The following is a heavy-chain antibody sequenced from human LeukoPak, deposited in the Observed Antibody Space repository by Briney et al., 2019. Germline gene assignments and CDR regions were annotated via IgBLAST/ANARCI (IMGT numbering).Heavy chain of an antibody. CDR3: ARDRWDDISSWSGSFDY. CDR2: VSTNGNT. J-gene: IGHJ4*02. V-gene: IGHV4-4*07. D-gene: IGHD6-13*01. Sequence: SETLSLTCTVSGGSISNYFWSCLRQPAGKGLEWIGRVSTNGNTNYNPSLKSRVTMSGDTSKNQFSLKLNSVTAADTAVYYCARDRWDDISSWSGSFDYWGQGTLVTVSS. CDR1: GGSISNYF.